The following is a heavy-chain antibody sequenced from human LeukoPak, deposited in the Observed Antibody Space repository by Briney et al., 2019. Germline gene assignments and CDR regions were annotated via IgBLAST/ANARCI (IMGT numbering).Heavy chain of an antibody. Sequence: GGSLRLSCAASGFTFSSYAMSWVRQAPGKGLEWVSAISGSGGSTFYADSVKGRFTISRDNSKNTLYLQMNSLRAEDTAVYYCAKAEALVRAGFDCWGQGTLVTVSS. CDR3: AKAEALVRAGFDC. V-gene: IGHV3-23*01. D-gene: IGHD6-19*01. J-gene: IGHJ4*02. CDR1: GFTFSSYA. CDR2: ISGSGGST.